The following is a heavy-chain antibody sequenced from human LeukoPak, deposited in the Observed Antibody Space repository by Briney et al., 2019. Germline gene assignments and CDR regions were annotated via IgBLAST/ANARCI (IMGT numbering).Heavy chain of an antibody. CDR1: GGSISSSSYY. CDR2: IYYSGST. J-gene: IGHJ3*02. Sequence: SETLSLTCTVSGGSISSSSYYWGWIRQPPGKGLEWIGSIYYSGSTYYNPSLKSRVTISVDTSKNQFSLKLSSVTAADTAVYYCARERYRPEGAFDIWGQGTMVTVSS. CDR3: ARERYRPEGAFDI. D-gene: IGHD1-26*01. V-gene: IGHV4-39*07.